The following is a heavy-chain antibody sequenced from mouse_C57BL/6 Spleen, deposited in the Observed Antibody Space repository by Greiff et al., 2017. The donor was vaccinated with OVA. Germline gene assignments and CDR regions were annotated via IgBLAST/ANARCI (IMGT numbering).Heavy chain of an antibody. V-gene: IGHV1-19*01. CDR1: GYTFTDYY. J-gene: IGHJ3*01. D-gene: IGHD1-1*01. CDR3: AREEGYGSSYGWFAY. CDR2: INPYNGGT. Sequence: EVQLQQSGPVLVKPGASVKMSCKASGYTFTDYYMNWVKQSHGKSLEWIGVINPYNGGTSYNQKFKGKATLTVDKSSSTAYMELNSLTSEDSAVYYCAREEGYGSSYGWFAYWGQGTLVTVSA.